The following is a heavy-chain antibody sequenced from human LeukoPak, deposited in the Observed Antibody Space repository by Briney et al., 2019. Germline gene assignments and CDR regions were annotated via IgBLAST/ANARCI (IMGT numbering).Heavy chain of an antibody. D-gene: IGHD1-26*01. J-gene: IGHJ4*02. Sequence: PSETLSLTCAVYGETLSKYYWTWIRQSPGKGLEWIGEINHRGSTNLNPSLKSRVTLSVDTSKHQFSLKLTSVTAADAAVYYCASSVGSTDYWGQGTLVTVSS. CDR2: INHRGST. V-gene: IGHV4-34*01. CDR1: GETLSKYY. CDR3: ASSVGSTDY.